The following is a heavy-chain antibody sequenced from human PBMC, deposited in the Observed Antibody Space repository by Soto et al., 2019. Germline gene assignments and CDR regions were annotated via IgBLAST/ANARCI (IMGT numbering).Heavy chain of an antibody. CDR1: DYSIRSGYY. CDR2: IYHSGST. J-gene: IGHJ5*02. D-gene: IGHD2-2*01. V-gene: IGHV4-38-2*01. Sequence: ASETLSLTCAVSDYSIRSGYYWGWIRQPPGKGLEWIGSIYHSGSTFYKPSLKSRVTISIDTSKNQFSLRLSSVTAADTAVYYCARAHWEFQLLHWFDPWGQGTLVTVSS. CDR3: ARAHWEFQLLHWFDP.